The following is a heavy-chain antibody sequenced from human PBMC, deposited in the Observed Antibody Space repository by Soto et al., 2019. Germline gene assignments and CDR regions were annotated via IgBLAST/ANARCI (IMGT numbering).Heavy chain of an antibody. CDR3: ARVGHIAVVTARLDY. J-gene: IGHJ4*02. D-gene: IGHD2-21*02. Sequence: QVQLVQSGAEVKKPGASVKVACKASGYTFSTYYLHWVRQAPGQGLEWMGIIHPSGGSKTYAQEFLGRGNITGDRLPGRVFMELSNPTSEATAVYYSARVGHIAVVTARLDYGGQGALVAVSS. CDR1: GYTFSTYY. V-gene: IGHV1-46*03. CDR2: IHPSGGSK.